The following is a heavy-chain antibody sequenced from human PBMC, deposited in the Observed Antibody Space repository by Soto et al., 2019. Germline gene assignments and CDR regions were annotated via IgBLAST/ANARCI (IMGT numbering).Heavy chain of an antibody. CDR2: INSDGSST. J-gene: IGHJ4*02. D-gene: IGHD6-13*01. Sequence: EVQLVESGGGLVQPGGSLRLSCAASGFTFRTYWVNWVRQAPGKGLVWVSRINSDGSSTGYADSVKGRFTISRDNANNTLYLQMKSRRAEDTVVYYCAKVGAGSGWYDYWGQGTLVTVSS. V-gene: IGHV3-74*01. CDR3: AKVGAGSGWYDY. CDR1: GFTFRTYW.